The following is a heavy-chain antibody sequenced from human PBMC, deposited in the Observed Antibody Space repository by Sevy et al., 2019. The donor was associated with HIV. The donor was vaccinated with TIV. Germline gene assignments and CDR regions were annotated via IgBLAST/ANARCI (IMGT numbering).Heavy chain of an antibody. CDR2: ISYDGSNK. Sequence: GGSLRLSCAASGFTFSSYAMHWVRQAPGKGLEWVAVISYDGSNKYYADSVKGRFTISRDNSKNMLYLQMNSLRAEDTAVYYCARASDVLLWFGEPLGGYFDYWGQGTLVTVSS. J-gene: IGHJ4*02. D-gene: IGHD3-10*01. V-gene: IGHV3-30-3*01. CDR1: GFTFSSYA. CDR3: ARASDVLLWFGEPLGGYFDY.